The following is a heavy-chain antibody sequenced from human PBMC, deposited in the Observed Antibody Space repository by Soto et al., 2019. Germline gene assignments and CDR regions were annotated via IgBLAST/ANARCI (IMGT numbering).Heavy chain of an antibody. V-gene: IGHV3-33*01. Sequence: PGGSLRLSCAASGFTFSSYGMHWVRQAPGKGLEWVAVIWYDGSNKYYADSVKGRFTISRDNSKNTLYLQMNSLRAEDTAVYYCARGAYGSGSYYELHFGPDYWGQGTLVTVSS. J-gene: IGHJ4*02. D-gene: IGHD3-10*01. CDR2: IWYDGSNK. CDR3: ARGAYGSGSYYELHFGPDY. CDR1: GFTFSSYG.